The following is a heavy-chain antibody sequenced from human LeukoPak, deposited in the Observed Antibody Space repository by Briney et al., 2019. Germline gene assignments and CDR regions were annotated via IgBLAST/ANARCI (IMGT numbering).Heavy chain of an antibody. J-gene: IGHJ4*02. V-gene: IGHV3-15*01. CDR2: IKNKTNGGTT. D-gene: IGHD2-2*01. CDR1: GFIFSSAW. CDR3: ARGFCSSTSCYQGPFDF. Sequence: GGSLRLSCAASGFIFSSAWMTWVRQAPGKGLEWVGHIKNKTNGGTTDYAAPVKGRFIISRDDSKNTLYLQMNSLRTEDTAVYYCARGFCSSTSCYQGPFDFWGQGTLVTVSS.